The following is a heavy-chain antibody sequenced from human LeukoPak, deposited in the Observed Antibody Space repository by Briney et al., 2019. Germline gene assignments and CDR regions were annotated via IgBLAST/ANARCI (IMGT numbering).Heavy chain of an antibody. CDR1: GFTFSSYG. J-gene: IGHJ4*02. D-gene: IGHD5-18*01. CDR3: ARASMVNLDY. V-gene: IGHV3-30*03. CDR2: ISYDGSNK. Sequence: GRSLRLSCAASGFTFSSYGMHWVRQAPGKGLEWVAVISYDGSNKYYADSVKGRFTISRDNSKNTLYLQMNSLRAEDTAVYYCARASMVNLDYWGQGTLVTVSS.